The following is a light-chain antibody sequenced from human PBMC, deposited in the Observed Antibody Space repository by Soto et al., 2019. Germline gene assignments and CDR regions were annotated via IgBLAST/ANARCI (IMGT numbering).Light chain of an antibody. CDR1: SSDVGGYNY. Sequence: QSALTQPASVSGSPGQSITFSCTGTSSDVGGYNYVSWYQQHPGKAPKLMIYDVSYRPSGVSNRFSGSKSGNTASLTISGLQAEDEADYYCSSYTRSSTCVLGSGTKLTVL. V-gene: IGLV2-14*01. J-gene: IGLJ3*02. CDR2: DVS. CDR3: SSYTRSSTCV.